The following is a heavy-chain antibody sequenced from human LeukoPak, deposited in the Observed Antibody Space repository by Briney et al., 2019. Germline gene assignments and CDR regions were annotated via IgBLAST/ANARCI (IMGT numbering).Heavy chain of an antibody. D-gene: IGHD2-15*01. J-gene: IGHJ6*02. V-gene: IGHV1-46*01. CDR2: INPSGGST. CDR3: ARDRRAGVVAATPFYYYGMDV. CDR1: GYTFTSYY. Sequence: ASVKVSCKASGYTFTSYYMHWVRQAPGQGLEWMGIINPSGGSTSYAQKFQGRVTMTRDTSTSTVYMELSSLRSEDTAVYYCARDRRAGVVAATPFYYYGMDVWGQGTTVTVSS.